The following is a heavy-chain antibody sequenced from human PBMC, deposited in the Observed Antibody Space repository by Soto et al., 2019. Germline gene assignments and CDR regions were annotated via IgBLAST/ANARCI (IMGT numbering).Heavy chain of an antibody. J-gene: IGHJ4*02. V-gene: IGHV1-18*01. CDR3: ARERNTESSAYYSFAF. D-gene: IGHD3-22*01. CDR1: GYTFTAYG. Sequence: QVQMVQSGPEVKMPGASVKVSCKTSGYTFTAYGLAWLRQAPGQRPEWMGWVSTNDGRTNYARRIQGRVTMTTDRSTTTTSMELRSLGTDDTAVYYCARERNTESSAYYSFAFWGQGTLVTVSS. CDR2: VSTNDGRT.